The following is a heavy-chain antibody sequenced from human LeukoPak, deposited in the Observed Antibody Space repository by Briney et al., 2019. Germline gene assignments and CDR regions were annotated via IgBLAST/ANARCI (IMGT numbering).Heavy chain of an antibody. D-gene: IGHD3-16*01. V-gene: IGHV4-31*03. CDR3: ARDGGRYFDY. Sequence: PSETLSLTCTVSGGSISSGGYYWSWIRQHPGKGLEWIGYIYYSGSTYYNPSLKSRITISVDTSKNQFSLKLSSVTAADTAVYYCARDGGRYFDYWGQGTLVTVSS. J-gene: IGHJ4*02. CDR1: GGSISSGGYY. CDR2: IYYSGST.